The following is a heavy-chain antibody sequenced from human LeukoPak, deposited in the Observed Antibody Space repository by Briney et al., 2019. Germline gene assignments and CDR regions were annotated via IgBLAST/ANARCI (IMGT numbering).Heavy chain of an antibody. Sequence: GESLKISCKDSGYSFTSYWIVWVRQMPGKGLEWMGIIYPGDSDTRYSPSFQGQVTISADKAISTAYLQWKSLKASDTAMYYRGICGGYPGRFDPWWEGALVTVSS. CDR1: GYSFTSYW. CDR3: GICGGYPGRFDP. CDR2: IYPGDSDT. V-gene: IGHV5-51*01. D-gene: IGHD3-16*01. J-gene: IGHJ5*02.